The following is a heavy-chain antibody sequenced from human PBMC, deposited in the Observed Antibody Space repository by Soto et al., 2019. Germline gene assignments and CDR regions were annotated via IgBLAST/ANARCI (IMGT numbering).Heavy chain of an antibody. V-gene: IGHV4-34*01. J-gene: IGHJ4*02. CDR2: INHSGST. CDR3: ARGEGSYYDSSGYYYFDY. CDR1: GGSFSGYY. Sequence: TLSLTCAVYGGSFSGYYWSWIRQPPGKGLEWIGEINHSGSTNYNPSLKSRVTISVDTSKNQFSLKLSSVTAADTAVYYCARGEGSYYDSSGYYYFDYWGQGTLVTVSS. D-gene: IGHD3-22*01.